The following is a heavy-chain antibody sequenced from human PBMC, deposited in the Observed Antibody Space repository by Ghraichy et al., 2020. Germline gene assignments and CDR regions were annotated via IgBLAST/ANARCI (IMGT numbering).Heavy chain of an antibody. D-gene: IGHD1-14*01. CDR2: IYSSGST. CDR3: ARFSFRPGSTTNFEY. J-gene: IGHJ4*02. Sequence: SETLSLTCTVSGGSITNYYWGWIRQPAGKGLEWVGRIYSSGSTNYNPSLKTRVTMSVDTSKNQFSLQLTSVTAADTAVYYCARFSFRPGSTTNFEYWGQGTLVTVSS. V-gene: IGHV4-4*07. CDR1: GGSITNYY.